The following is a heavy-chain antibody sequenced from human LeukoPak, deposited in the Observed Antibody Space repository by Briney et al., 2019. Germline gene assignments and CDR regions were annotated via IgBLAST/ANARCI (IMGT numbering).Heavy chain of an antibody. D-gene: IGHD3-22*01. V-gene: IGHV3-49*03. CDR3: TSDSSYYYDSSGSDYFDY. CDR2: IRSKAYGGTT. CDR1: GFTLGDYA. J-gene: IGHJ4*02. Sequence: PGRSLRLSCTASGFTLGDYAMSWFRQGPGKGLEWVCFIRSKAYGGTTEYAASVKGRFTISRNDSKTIAYLQMNSLKTEDTAVYYCTSDSSYYYDSSGSDYFDYWGQGTLVTVSS.